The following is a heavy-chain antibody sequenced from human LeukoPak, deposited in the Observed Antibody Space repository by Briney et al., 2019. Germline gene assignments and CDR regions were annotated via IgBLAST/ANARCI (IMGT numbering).Heavy chain of an antibody. J-gene: IGHJ4*02. CDR1: GYTFTSYD. Sequence: ASVKVSCKASGYTFTSYDINWVRQAPGQGLGWMGIINPSGGSTSYAQKFQGRVTMTRDTSTSTVYMELSSLRSEDTAVYYCARRVAVATLDYWGQGTLVTVSS. V-gene: IGHV1-46*01. CDR2: INPSGGST. CDR3: ARRVAVATLDY. D-gene: IGHD6-19*01.